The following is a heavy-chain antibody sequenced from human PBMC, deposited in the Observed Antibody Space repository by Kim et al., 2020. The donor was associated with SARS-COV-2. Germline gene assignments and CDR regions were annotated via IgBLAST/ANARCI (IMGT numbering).Heavy chain of an antibody. D-gene: IGHD3-22*01. J-gene: IGHJ4*02. Sequence: ASVKVSCKASGYTFTSYAMNWVRQAPGQGLEWMGWINTNTGNPTYAQSFPGRFIFTTDTSVSTAYLQLSSLKAEDTAVYYCARGDYHDSSCYDYWGQGIL. CDR2: INTNTGNP. V-gene: IGHV7-4-1*02. CDR3: ARGDYHDSSCYDY. CDR1: GYTFTSYA.